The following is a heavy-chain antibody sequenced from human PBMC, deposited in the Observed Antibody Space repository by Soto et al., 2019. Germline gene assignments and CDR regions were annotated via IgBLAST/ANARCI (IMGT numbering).Heavy chain of an antibody. D-gene: IGHD3-3*02. Sequence: ASVKVSCKASGYTFTGYYMHWVRQAPVQGLEWMGWINAGSGNTKYSQNLQGRVSITRDTSASTVYMELTGLTSEDTAVYYCARDTETLGPRANDALDIWGQGTMVTVSS. J-gene: IGHJ3*02. CDR2: INAGSGNT. CDR3: ARDTETLGPRANDALDI. V-gene: IGHV1-3*01. CDR1: GYTFTGYY.